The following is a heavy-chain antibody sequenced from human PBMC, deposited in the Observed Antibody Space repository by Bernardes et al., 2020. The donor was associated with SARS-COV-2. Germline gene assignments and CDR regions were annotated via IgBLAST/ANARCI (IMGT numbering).Heavy chain of an antibody. CDR1: GFTFNLFW. CDR2: IKQDGREK. CDR3: IRENWD. V-gene: IGHV3-7*01. J-gene: IGHJ4*02. D-gene: IGHD7-27*01. Sequence: GGSLRLSCAASGFTFNLFWMTWVRQAPGKGLEWVANIKQDGREKYYVDSVRGRFIISRDNAKNSLYLQMNGLRVDDTAVYYCIRENWDWGQGTLVTVSS.